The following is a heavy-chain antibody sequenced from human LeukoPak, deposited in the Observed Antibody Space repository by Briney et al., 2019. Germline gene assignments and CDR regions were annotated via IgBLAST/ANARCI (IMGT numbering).Heavy chain of an antibody. Sequence: GASVKVSCKASGGTFSSYAISWVRQAPGQGLEWMGGIIPIFGTANYAQKFQGRVTITADKSTSTAYMELSSLRSEDTAVYYCARSLTDKYYDILTGYYHINWFDPWGQGTLVTVSS. CDR2: IIPIFGTA. V-gene: IGHV1-69*06. CDR3: ARSLTDKYYDILTGYYHINWFDP. D-gene: IGHD3-9*01. CDR1: GGTFSSYA. J-gene: IGHJ5*02.